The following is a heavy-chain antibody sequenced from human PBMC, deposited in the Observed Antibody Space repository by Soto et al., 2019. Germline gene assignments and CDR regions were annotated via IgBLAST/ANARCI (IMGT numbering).Heavy chain of an antibody. V-gene: IGHV1-69*13. D-gene: IGHD2-21*01. CDR3: ARAPILVGETTYENYFDY. CDR2: NIPIFGTA. J-gene: IGHJ4*02. Sequence: SVKVSCKASGSTFSNFVISWVRQAPGQGLEWMGGNIPIFGTANYAQKFQGRVTIIADESTGTTYMELTSLRSEDTAVYYCARAPILVGETTYENYFDYWGQGTLVTVSS. CDR1: GSTFSNFV.